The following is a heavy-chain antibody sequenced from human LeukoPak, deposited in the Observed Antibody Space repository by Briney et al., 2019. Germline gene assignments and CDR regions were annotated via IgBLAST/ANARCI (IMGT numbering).Heavy chain of an antibody. V-gene: IGHV3-30*02. D-gene: IGHD6-6*01. CDR2: IRYDGSNK. Sequence: GGSLRLSCAASGFTFSTYAMHWVRQAPGKGLEWVAFIRYDGSNKYCADSVKGRFTISRDNSKNTLYLQMNSLRAEDTAVYYCAADYSGSVDYWGQGTLVTVSS. CDR1: GFTFSTYA. J-gene: IGHJ4*02. CDR3: AADYSGSVDY.